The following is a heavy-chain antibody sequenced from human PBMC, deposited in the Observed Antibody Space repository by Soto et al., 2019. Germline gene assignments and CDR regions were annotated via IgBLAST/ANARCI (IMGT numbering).Heavy chain of an antibody. CDR1: GGTFSSYA. D-gene: IGHD3-9*01. CDR2: IIPIFGTA. V-gene: IGHV1-69*13. J-gene: IGHJ6*02. CDR3: ARPAYDILTGYYVYYYGMDV. Sequence: GASVKVSCKASGGTFSSYAISWVRQAPGQGLEWMGGIIPIFGTANYAQKLQGRVTITADESTSTAYMELSSLRSEDTAVYYCARPAYDILTGYYVYYYGMDVWGQGTTVTVSS.